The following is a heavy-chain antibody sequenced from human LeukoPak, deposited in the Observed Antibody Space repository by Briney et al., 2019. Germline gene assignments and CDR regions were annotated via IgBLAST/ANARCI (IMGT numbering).Heavy chain of an antibody. CDR3: AIKGVATISPFDY. CDR1: CVSLSGYY. V-gene: IGHV4-34*01. CDR2: INHSGST. J-gene: IGHJ4*02. D-gene: IGHD5-12*01. Sequence: WETLSLTCAVYCVSLSGYYWSWIRQPPGKGREWIGEINHSGSTNYTPSLTSRVTISVDTSKNHFSLKLSSVTAADTAVYYCAIKGVATISPFDYWGQGTLVTVSS.